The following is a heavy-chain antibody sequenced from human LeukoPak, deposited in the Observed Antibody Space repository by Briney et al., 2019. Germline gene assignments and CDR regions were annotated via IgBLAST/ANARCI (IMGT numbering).Heavy chain of an antibody. CDR2: IWYDRSNK. CDR3: ARGFGRYLPPGNDAFDI. D-gene: IGHD3-9*01. Sequence: GGSLRLSCAASRFTFSTYGMHWVRQAPGKGLEWVAFIWYDRSNKYYADSVKGRFTISRDNSKNTLYLQMNSLRAEDTAVYYCARGFGRYLPPGNDAFDIWGRGTMVTVSS. V-gene: IGHV3-33*01. CDR1: RFTFSTYG. J-gene: IGHJ3*02.